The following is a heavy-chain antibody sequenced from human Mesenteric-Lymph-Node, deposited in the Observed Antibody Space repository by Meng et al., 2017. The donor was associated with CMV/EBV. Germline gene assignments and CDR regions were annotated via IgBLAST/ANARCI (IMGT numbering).Heavy chain of an antibody. V-gene: IGHV3-30*18. CDR2: VSFDGSNK. CDR3: AKIVATSDH. D-gene: IGHD5-12*01. Sequence: GESLKISCEASGFTFSSSGMHWVRQAPGKGLEWVAVVSFDGSNKYYADSVKGRFTISRDNSKNTVYLQMNSLRGEDTALYYCAKIVATSDHWGQGTLVTVSS. J-gene: IGHJ4*02. CDR1: GFTFSSSG.